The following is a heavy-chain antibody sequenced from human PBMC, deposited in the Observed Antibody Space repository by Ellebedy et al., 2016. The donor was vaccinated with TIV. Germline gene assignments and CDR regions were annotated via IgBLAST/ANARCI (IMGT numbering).Heavy chain of an antibody. D-gene: IGHD4-17*01. Sequence: ASVKVSXKASGYTFTSFGLSWVRQAPGQGLEWMGRVSGYNGNTNYAQKLQGRVTMTTDTSTSTAYMELRSLRSDGTAVYYCARDDYGDRYGMDVWGQGTTVTVSS. CDR2: VSGYNGNT. CDR3: ARDDYGDRYGMDV. CDR1: GYTFTSFG. J-gene: IGHJ6*02. V-gene: IGHV1-18*01.